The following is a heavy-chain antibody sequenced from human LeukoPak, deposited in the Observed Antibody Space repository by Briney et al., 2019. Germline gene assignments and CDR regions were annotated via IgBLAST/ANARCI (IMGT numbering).Heavy chain of an antibody. D-gene: IGHD4-17*01. CDR2: FDPEDGET. Sequence: GASVKVSCNVSGYTLTELSIHWVRQAPGKGLEWMGDFDPEDGETIYAQKFQGRVTMTEDTSTDTAYMELSGLRSEDTAVYYCATVFSTTNDYGDHYWAYYFGYWGRGTLVTVSS. V-gene: IGHV1-24*01. CDR3: ATVFSTTNDYGDHYWAYYFGY. CDR1: GYTLTELS. J-gene: IGHJ4*02.